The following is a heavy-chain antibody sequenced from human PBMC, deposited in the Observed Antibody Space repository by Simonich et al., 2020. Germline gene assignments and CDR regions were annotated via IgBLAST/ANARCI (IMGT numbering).Heavy chain of an antibody. Sequence: EVQLLESGGGLVQPGGSLRLSCAASGFTFSSYAMSWVRQAPGKGVEVVSAIRGSGGSTYYADSVKGRFTISRDNSKNTLYLQMNSLRAEDTAVYYCAKRSGVSITGTFDYWGQGTLVTVSS. V-gene: IGHV3-23*01. CDR1: GFTFSSYA. J-gene: IGHJ4*02. D-gene: IGHD1-7*01. CDR2: IRGSGGST. CDR3: AKRSGVSITGTFDY.